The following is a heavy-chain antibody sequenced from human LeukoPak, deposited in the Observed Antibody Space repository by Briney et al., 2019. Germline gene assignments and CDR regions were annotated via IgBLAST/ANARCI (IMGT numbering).Heavy chain of an antibody. V-gene: IGHV3-30-3*01. CDR3: ARARFGYNRGPFDY. Sequence: GGSLSLSCAASGFIFSSYAMHWVRQAPGKGLEWVAFISYDGSNKHYAEPVQGRFTISRDNSKNTLYLQMNSLRPEDTAVYYCARARFGYNRGPFDYWGQGILVTVSS. CDR2: ISYDGSNK. J-gene: IGHJ4*02. D-gene: IGHD5-24*01. CDR1: GFIFSSYA.